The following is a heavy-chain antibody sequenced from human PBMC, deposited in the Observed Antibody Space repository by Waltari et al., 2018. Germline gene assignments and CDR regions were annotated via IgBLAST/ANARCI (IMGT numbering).Heavy chain of an antibody. CDR1: GGSFSGYY. Sequence: QVQLQQWGAGLLKPSETLSLTCAVYGGSFSGYYWSWIRQPPGKGLEWIGEINHSGSTNYNPSLKSRVTISVDTSKNQFSLKLSSVTAADTAVYYCARGTRTYYYDSSGYYRLYYFDYWGQGTLVTVSS. J-gene: IGHJ4*02. CDR2: INHSGST. D-gene: IGHD3-22*01. V-gene: IGHV4-34*01. CDR3: ARGTRTYYYDSSGYYRLYYFDY.